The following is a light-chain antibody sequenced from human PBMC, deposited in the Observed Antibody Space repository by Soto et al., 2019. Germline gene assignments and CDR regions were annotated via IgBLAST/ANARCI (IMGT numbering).Light chain of an antibody. Sequence: QSVLTQPACVTGSPGQSITISCTGTSSDVGGYNYVSWYQQHPGKAPKLIIYEVSNRPSEISNRFSGSKSGNTASLTISGLQAEDEADYYCSSYTSGSTYVFGTGTKVTVL. V-gene: IGLV2-14*01. CDR1: SSDVGGYNY. CDR3: SSYTSGSTYV. J-gene: IGLJ1*01. CDR2: EVS.